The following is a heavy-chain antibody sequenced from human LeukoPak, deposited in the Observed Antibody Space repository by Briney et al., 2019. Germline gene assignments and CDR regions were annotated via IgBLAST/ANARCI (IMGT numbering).Heavy chain of an antibody. CDR2: INPNSGGT. CDR1: GYTFSGYY. J-gene: IGHJ4*02. Sequence: ASVKVSCKASGYTFSGYYLHWVRQAPGQGLEWMGWINPNSGGTNYAQKFQGSVTMTRDTSINTAYMDLIRLRSDDTAVYYCARDGCSSTSCYVDYWGQGTLVTVSS. V-gene: IGHV1-2*02. D-gene: IGHD2-2*01. CDR3: ARDGCSSTSCYVDY.